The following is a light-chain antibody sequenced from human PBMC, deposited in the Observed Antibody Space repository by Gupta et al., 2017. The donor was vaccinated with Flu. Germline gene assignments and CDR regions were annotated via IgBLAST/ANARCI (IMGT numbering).Light chain of an antibody. CDR1: GSNIGRNT. CDR2: SDI. V-gene: IGLV1-44*01. CDR3: AAWDDSLNGYV. J-gene: IGLJ1*01. Sequence: QSVLTQPPSASGTPGQRVTISCSGSGSNIGRNTVTWYQQVPGTAPKLLIYSDIQRPSGVPDRFSGSKSGTSASLAISGLQSEDEADYYCAAWDDSLNGYVFGTGTKVTVL.